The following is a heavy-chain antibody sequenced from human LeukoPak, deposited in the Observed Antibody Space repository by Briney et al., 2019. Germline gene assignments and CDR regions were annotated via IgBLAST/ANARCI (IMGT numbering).Heavy chain of an antibody. Sequence: NHGESLKISCKGSGYSFTNYWIAWVRQMPGKGLEWMGIIHPGDSNTRYSPSFQGQVTISVDKSITTAYLQWSSLKASDTAVYYCAREIRFLEWLENWFDPWGQGTLVTVSS. J-gene: IGHJ5*02. CDR2: IHPGDSNT. CDR1: GYSFTNYW. D-gene: IGHD3-3*01. V-gene: IGHV5-51*01. CDR3: AREIRFLEWLENWFDP.